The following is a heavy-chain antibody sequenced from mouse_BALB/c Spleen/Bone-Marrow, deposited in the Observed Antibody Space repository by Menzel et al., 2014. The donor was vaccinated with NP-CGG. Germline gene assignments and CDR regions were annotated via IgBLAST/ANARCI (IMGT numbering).Heavy chain of an antibody. CDR1: GYTFSSYW. J-gene: IGHJ4*01. D-gene: IGHD2-10*01. CDR2: ILPGSGST. V-gene: IGHV1-9*01. Sequence: QVQLQQSGAELMKPGASMKISCKATGYTFSSYWIEWVKQRPGHGLEWIGEILPGSGSTNYNERFKGKATFTADTSSNTAYMQLSSLTSEDSAVYYCARAYYVNYDAMDYWGQGPSVTVSS. CDR3: ARAYYVNYDAMDY.